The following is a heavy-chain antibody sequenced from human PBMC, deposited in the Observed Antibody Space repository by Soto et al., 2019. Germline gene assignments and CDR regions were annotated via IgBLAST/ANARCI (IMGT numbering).Heavy chain of an antibody. CDR3: APAPGGGGY. Sequence: EVQLVESGGGLIQPGGSLRLSCAVSGFTVSNNYMSWVRQAPGKGLEGVSVIYSGGYTAYGDSVKGRFTISRDNSKNTLILQMKTLGAADPAVFYWAPAPGGGGYWGQGTLVTVSS. CDR1: GFTVSNNY. J-gene: IGHJ4*02. V-gene: IGHV3-53*01. CDR2: IYSGGYT. D-gene: IGHD3-10*01.